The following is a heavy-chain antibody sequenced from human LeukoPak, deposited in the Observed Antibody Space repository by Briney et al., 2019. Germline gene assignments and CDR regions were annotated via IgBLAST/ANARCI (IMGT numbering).Heavy chain of an antibody. D-gene: IGHD2-2*01. Sequence: GRSLRLSCAASGFTFDDYAMHWVRQAPGKGLEWVSGINWNSGSIGYADSVKGRFTIYRDNSKNTLYLQMNSLRAEDTAMYYCARDQMRPYQYYMDVWGKGTTVTVSS. V-gene: IGHV3-9*01. CDR3: ARDQMRPYQYYMDV. CDR1: GFTFDDYA. CDR2: INWNSGSI. J-gene: IGHJ6*03.